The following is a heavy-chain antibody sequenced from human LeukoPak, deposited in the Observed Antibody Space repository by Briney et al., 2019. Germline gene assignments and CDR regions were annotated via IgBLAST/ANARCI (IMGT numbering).Heavy chain of an antibody. Sequence: GGSLRLSCAASGFTFSSYSMNWVRQAPGKGLEWVSSISSSSSYIYYADSVKGRFTISRDNAKNSLYLQMNSLRAEDTAVYYCARGLDDRITIFVYYMDVWGKGTTVTVSS. CDR3: ARGLDDRITIFVYYMDV. D-gene: IGHD3-3*01. CDR1: GFTFSSYS. J-gene: IGHJ6*03. CDR2: ISSSSSYI. V-gene: IGHV3-21*01.